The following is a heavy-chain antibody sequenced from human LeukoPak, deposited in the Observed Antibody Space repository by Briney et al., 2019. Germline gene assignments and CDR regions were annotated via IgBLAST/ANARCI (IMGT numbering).Heavy chain of an antibody. CDR1: GFTFSSYS. Sequence: GGSLRLSCAASGFTFSSYSMNWVRQAPGKGLEWVSYISSSSSTIYYADSVKGRFTISRDNAKNSLYLQMNSLRAEDTAVYYCARAWGSYLYYFDYWGQGTLVTVSS. CDR2: ISSSSSTI. V-gene: IGHV3-48*04. CDR3: ARAWGSYLYYFDY. J-gene: IGHJ4*02. D-gene: IGHD1-26*01.